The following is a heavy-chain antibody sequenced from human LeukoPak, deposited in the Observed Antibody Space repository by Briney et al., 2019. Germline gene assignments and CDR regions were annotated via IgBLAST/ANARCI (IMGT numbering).Heavy chain of an antibody. CDR2: IYYSGST. CDR1: GGSISSYY. J-gene: IGHJ4*02. D-gene: IGHD1-26*01. V-gene: IGHV4-59*12. Sequence: SETLSLTCTVSGGSISSYYWSWIRQPPGKGLEWIGHIYYSGSTNYNPSLKSRVTISVDTSKNQFSLKLSSVTAADTAVYYCARGEEAHRFDYWGQGTLVTVSS. CDR3: ARGEEAHRFDY.